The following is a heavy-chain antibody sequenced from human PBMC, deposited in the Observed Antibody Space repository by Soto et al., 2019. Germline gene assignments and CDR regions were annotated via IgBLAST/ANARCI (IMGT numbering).Heavy chain of an antibody. D-gene: IGHD6-13*01. CDR3: ARSPYISSCSFDY. Sequence: EVQVVESGGGLAQPGGSLRLSCAASGFTFSNHWMHWVRQTPGRGLEWVSRVIGDGRTTNYADSVKGRFTIARDNAKIMLDLQMSSLRAEDTAVYYCARSPYISSCSFDYWGQGALVTVSS. CDR2: VIGDGRTT. CDR1: GFTFSNHW. V-gene: IGHV3-74*01. J-gene: IGHJ4*02.